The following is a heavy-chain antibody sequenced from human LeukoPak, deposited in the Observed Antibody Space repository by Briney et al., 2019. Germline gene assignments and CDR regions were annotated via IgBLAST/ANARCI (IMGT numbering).Heavy chain of an antibody. CDR3: ARVERFGYNPVLGY. J-gene: IGHJ4*02. CDR2: INTNTGNP. CDR1: GYTFTSYA. D-gene: IGHD5-18*01. Sequence: ASVKVSCKAPGYTFTSYAMNWVRQAPGQGLEWMGWINTNTGNPTYAQGFTGRFVFSLDTSVSTAYLQISSLKAEDTAVYYCARVERFGYNPVLGYWGQGTLVTVSS. V-gene: IGHV7-4-1*02.